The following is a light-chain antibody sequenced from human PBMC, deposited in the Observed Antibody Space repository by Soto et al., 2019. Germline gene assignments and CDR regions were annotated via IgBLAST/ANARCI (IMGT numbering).Light chain of an antibody. CDR2: DVS. J-gene: IGLJ2*01. CDR3: SLYTSSSTYVV. Sequence: QSVLTQPPSVSGSPGQSVTISCTGTSGDVGSDNRVSWYQQPPGTAPKLIIYDVSHRPSGVPDRFSGSKSGNTASLTISGLQAEDEADYYCSLYTSSSTYVVFGGGTQLTVL. V-gene: IGLV2-18*01. CDR1: SGDVGSDNR.